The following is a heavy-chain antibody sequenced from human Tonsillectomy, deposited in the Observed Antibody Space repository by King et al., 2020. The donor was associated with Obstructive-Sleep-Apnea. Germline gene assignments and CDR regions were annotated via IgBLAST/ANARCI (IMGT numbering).Heavy chain of an antibody. CDR2: IYYSGST. D-gene: IGHD2-21*01. V-gene: IGHV4-31*03. J-gene: IGHJ5*02. Sequence: QLQESGPGLVKPSQTLSLTCTVSGASISSGGYYWSWIRQLPGKGLEWFGYIYYSGSTDYNPSLKSRVTISVDTSKNQFSLKLTSVTAADTAVYYCARDCAGTPGGPWFDPWGQGTLVTVSS. CDR3: ARDCAGTPGGPWFDP. CDR1: GASISSGGYY.